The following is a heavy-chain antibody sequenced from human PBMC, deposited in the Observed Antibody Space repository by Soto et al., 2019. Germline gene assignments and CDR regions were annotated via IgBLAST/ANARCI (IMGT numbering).Heavy chain of an antibody. D-gene: IGHD6-13*01. CDR2: ITNVGSTI. Sequence: EVQLVESGGGLVQPGGSLRLSCAASGFTFSSYSMAWVRQAPGKGLEWVSYITNVGSTIYYADSVKGRFTISRDNAKNSLYLQMNSLSAEDTAVYYCARDTSSWYGDWGQGTLVTVSS. V-gene: IGHV3-48*01. CDR3: ARDTSSWYGD. CDR1: GFTFSSYS. J-gene: IGHJ4*02.